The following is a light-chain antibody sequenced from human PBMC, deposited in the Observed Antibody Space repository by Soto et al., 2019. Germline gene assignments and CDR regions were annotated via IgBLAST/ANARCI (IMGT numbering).Light chain of an antibody. CDR3: MQGTHWP. V-gene: IGKV2-30*01. CDR1: QSLVYNDGDTY. Sequence: VVMTQSPLSLPVTLGQSASISCRSSQSLVYNDGDTYLNWFHQRPGQSPRRLIYKVSNRDSGVPDXFSGSESGXXXXXXASRVEAEDVGVYYCMQGTHWPFGGGTKVEIK. CDR2: KVS. J-gene: IGKJ4*01.